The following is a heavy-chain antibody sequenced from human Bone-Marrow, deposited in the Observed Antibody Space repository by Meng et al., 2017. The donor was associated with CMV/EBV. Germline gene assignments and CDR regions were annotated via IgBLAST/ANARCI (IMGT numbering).Heavy chain of an antibody. CDR1: GFTFSDYY. J-gene: IGHJ6*02. D-gene: IGHD2-2*01. CDR3: ARDLSDCSSTSCYYYYYYGMDV. CDR2: ISSSSSTI. Sequence: GESLKISCAASGFTFSDYYMSWIRQAPGKGLEWVSYISSSSSTIYYADSVKGRFTISRDNAKNSLYLQMNSLRAEDTAVYYCARDLSDCSSTSCYYYYYYGMDVWGQGTTVTVSS. V-gene: IGHV3-11*04.